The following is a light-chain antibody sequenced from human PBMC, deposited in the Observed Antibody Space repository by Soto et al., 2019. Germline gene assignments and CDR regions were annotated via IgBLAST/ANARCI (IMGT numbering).Light chain of an antibody. J-gene: IGLJ1*01. CDR3: SLYTTRNTRQIV. CDR1: SSDVGGYNY. Sequence: QSALTQPASVSGSPGQSITISCTGTSSDVGGYNYVSWYQQHPGKAPIFMIYDVSNRPSGFSNRFSGSKSGNTASLTISGLQAKDEVDYYCSLYTTRNTRQIVFGTGTKVTVL. V-gene: IGLV2-14*01. CDR2: DVS.